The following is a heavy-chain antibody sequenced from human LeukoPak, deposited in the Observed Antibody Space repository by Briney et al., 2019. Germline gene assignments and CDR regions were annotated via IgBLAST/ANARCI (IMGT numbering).Heavy chain of an antibody. CDR2: ITGSDSST. J-gene: IGHJ4*02. Sequence: GGSLRLSCAASGFPFSTYAMTWVRQAPGKGLEWVSGITGSDSSTYYADSVRGRFTISRDNSKNTLYLQMNSLRAENTAVYYCAKEVVPAAIRRYFDYWGQGTLVTVSS. CDR1: GFPFSTYA. CDR3: AKEVVPAAIRRYFDY. V-gene: IGHV3-23*01. D-gene: IGHD2-2*02.